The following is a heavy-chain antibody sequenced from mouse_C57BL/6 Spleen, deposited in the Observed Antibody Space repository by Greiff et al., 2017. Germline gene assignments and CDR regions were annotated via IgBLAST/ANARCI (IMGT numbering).Heavy chain of an antibody. CDR3: AREEGNYGYFDV. Sequence: EVKLVESGGGLVKPGGSLKLSCAASGFTFSSYAMSWVRQTPEKRLEWVATISDGGSYTYYPDNVKGRFTLSRDNATNNLYLQMSHLKSEDTAMYYCAREEGNYGYFDVWGTGTTVTVSS. D-gene: IGHD2-1*01. CDR1: GFTFSSYA. V-gene: IGHV5-4*01. J-gene: IGHJ1*03. CDR2: ISDGGSYT.